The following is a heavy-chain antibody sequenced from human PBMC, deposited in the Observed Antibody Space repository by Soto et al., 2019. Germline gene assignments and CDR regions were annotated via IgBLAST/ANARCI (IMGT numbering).Heavy chain of an antibody. CDR1: GGPISTTNW. CDR3: ASGFDSDGLYNGGHP. CDR2: ILHIGST. J-gene: IGHJ5*02. Sequence: VQLQESGPGLVKPSGTLSLTCTVSGGPISTTNWWSWVRQSPGKGLEWIGEILHIGSTNYNPSLKSRVTITTDKSKNQFSLRLSSVTAADTAVYYCASGFDSDGLYNGGHPWGQGTLVSVSS. D-gene: IGHD3-22*01. V-gene: IGHV4-4*02.